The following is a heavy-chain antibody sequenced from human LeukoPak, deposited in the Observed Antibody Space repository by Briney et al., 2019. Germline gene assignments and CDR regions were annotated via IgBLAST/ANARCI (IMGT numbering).Heavy chain of an antibody. Sequence: SETLSLTCTVSGGSISSYYWSWIRQPPGKGLEWIGYIYYSGSTNYNPSLKSRVTISVDTSKNQFSLKLSSVTAADTAVYYCARAEQQLGFDYWGQGTLVTDSS. CDR1: GGSISSYY. J-gene: IGHJ4*02. CDR2: IYYSGST. CDR3: ARAEQQLGFDY. D-gene: IGHD6-13*01. V-gene: IGHV4-59*01.